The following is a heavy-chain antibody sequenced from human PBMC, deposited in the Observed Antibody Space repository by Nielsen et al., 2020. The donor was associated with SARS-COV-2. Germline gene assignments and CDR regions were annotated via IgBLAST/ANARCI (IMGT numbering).Heavy chain of an antibody. J-gene: IGHJ6*02. Sequence: GESLKISCAASGFDFGYYAMSWVRQAPGKGLEWVSASSGTGVSTYYGSTYYADSVGGRFTISRDNSKNTLFLQMSNLRAEDTAVYYCAKDRGCSSTSCYPVDSYYYGMDVWGQGTTVTVSS. D-gene: IGHD2-2*01. CDR1: GFDFGYYA. CDR3: AKDRGCSSTSCYPVDSYYYGMDV. V-gene: IGHV3-23*01. CDR2: SSGTGVSTYYGST.